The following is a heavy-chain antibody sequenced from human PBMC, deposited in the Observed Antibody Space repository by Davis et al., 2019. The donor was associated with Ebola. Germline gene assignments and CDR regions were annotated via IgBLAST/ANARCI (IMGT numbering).Heavy chain of an antibody. J-gene: IGHJ4*02. V-gene: IGHV3-11*01. D-gene: IGHD3-22*01. Sequence: GESLKISCAASGFTFSYYYMSWIRQAPGKGLEWVSYISSSGSTIYYADSVKGRFTISRDNAKNSLYLQMNSLRAEDTAVYYCAREGYWGTSFDYWGQGTLVTVSS. CDR3: AREGYWGTSFDY. CDR2: ISSSGSTI. CDR1: GFTFSYYY.